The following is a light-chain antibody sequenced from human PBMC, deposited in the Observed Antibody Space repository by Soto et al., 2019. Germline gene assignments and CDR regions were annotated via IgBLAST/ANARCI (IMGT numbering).Light chain of an antibody. V-gene: IGKV2-28*01. CDR1: QSLLHSNGYNY. CDR2: LGS. J-gene: IGKJ1*01. Sequence: DIVMTQSPLSLPVTPGEPASISCRSSQSLLHSNGYNYLDWYLQKPGQSPQLLIYLGSNRASGGPDRFSGSGAGTDVTLIISRVEAEDVGVYYCMQALQTPRTFGQGTKVEIK. CDR3: MQALQTPRT.